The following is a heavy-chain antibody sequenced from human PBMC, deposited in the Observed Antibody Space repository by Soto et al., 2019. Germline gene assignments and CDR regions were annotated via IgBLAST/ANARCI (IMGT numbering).Heavy chain of an antibody. J-gene: IGHJ4*02. Sequence: GASVKVSCKASGYTFTSYCMHWVRQAPGQGLEWMGIINPSGGSTSYAQKFQGRVTMTRDTSTSTVYMELSSLRSEDTAVYYCARGRYYDYIWGSYPFYYWGQGTLVTVSS. D-gene: IGHD3-16*02. CDR3: ARGRYYDYIWGSYPFYY. V-gene: IGHV1-46*03. CDR2: INPSGGST. CDR1: GYTFTSYC.